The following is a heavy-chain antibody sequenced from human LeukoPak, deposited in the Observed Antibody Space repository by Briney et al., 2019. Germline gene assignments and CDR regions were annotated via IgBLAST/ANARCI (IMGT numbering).Heavy chain of an antibody. V-gene: IGHV1-69*13. CDR2: IIPIFGTA. CDR3: ARATMVRGVGYYGMDV. J-gene: IGHJ6*02. CDR1: GYTFTSYG. D-gene: IGHD3-10*01. Sequence: ASVKVSCKASGYTFTSYGISWVRQAPGQGLEWMGGIIPIFGTANYAQKFQGRVTITADESTSTAYMELSSLRSEDTAVYYCARATMVRGVGYYGMDVWGQGTTVTVSS.